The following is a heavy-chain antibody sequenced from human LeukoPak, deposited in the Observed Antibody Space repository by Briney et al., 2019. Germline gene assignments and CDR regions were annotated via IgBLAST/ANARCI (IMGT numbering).Heavy chain of an antibody. CDR2: INPNSGGT. Sequence: GASVKVSCKASGFTFTAYHMHWVRQAPGQGLEWMGWINPNSGGTNYAQKFQGRVTMTRDTSISTAYMELSGLRSDDTAVYYCARAYSSGLYYYYYMDVWGKGTTVTVSS. V-gene: IGHV1-2*02. CDR3: ARAYSSGLYYYYYMDV. D-gene: IGHD6-19*01. J-gene: IGHJ6*03. CDR1: GFTFTAYH.